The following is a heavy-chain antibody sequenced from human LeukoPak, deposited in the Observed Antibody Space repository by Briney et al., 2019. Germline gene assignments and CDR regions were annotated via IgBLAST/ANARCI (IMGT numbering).Heavy chain of an antibody. CDR1: GFTFSSYA. J-gene: IGHJ4*02. Sequence: GGSLRLSCAASGFTFSSYALSWVRQAPGKGLEWISAISGSGGDTYYADSVKGRFTISRDNSKNTLYLQMNSLRAEDTAVYYCARGQQLVKTDWGQGTLVTVSS. V-gene: IGHV3-23*01. CDR2: ISGSGGDT. CDR3: ARGQQLVKTD. D-gene: IGHD6-13*01.